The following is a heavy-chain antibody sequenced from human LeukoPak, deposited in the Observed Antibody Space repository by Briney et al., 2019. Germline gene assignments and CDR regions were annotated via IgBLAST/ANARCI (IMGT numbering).Heavy chain of an antibody. D-gene: IGHD4-17*01. CDR3: AREDPQTTVPEGMDV. CDR2: IYYSGTT. V-gene: IGHV4-59*01. J-gene: IGHJ6*02. CDR1: GGSISYYY. Sequence: SETLCLICTVSGGSISYYYWSWIRQSPGKGLEWIGYIYYSGTTNYNPSLKSRVTISVDTSKNQFSLQLRSVTAADTAVYYCAREDPQTTVPEGMDVWGQETTVTVSS.